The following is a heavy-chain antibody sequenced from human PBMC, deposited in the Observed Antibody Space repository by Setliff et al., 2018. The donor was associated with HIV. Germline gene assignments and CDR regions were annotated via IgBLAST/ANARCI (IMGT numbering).Heavy chain of an antibody. CDR2: IKSRVDGETT. Sequence: PGGSLRLSCTASGFPFRDHYMDWVRQAPGKGLEWVGRIKSRVDGETTAYAAPLKGRFTISRDDSKNTLYLQMDSLSTEDTAVYYCILLGMHGALNIWGQGTMVTVSS. J-gene: IGHJ3*02. V-gene: IGHV3-15*01. D-gene: IGHD7-27*01. CDR3: ILLGMHGALNI. CDR1: GFPFRDHY.